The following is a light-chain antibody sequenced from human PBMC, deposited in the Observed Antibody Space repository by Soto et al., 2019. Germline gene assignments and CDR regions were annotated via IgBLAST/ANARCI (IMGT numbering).Light chain of an antibody. J-gene: IGKJ5*01. CDR2: DAS. CDR1: QSASIY. V-gene: IGKV3-11*01. CDR3: QQRSNWPPKIT. Sequence: EIVLTQSPATLSLSPGERATLSCRASQSASIYLAWYQQKPGQAPRLLIYDASNRATGIPARFSGSGSGTDFTLTISSLEPEDFAVYYCQQRSNWPPKITFGQGTRLEI.